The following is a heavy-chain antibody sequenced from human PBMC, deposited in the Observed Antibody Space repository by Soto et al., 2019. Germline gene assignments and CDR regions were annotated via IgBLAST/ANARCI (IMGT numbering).Heavy chain of an antibody. CDR1: GGSISSGDYY. V-gene: IGHV4-30-4*01. J-gene: IGHJ6*02. CDR2: IYYSGST. Sequence: SETLSLTXTVSGGSISSGDYYWSWIRQPPGKGLERIGYIYYSGSTYYNPSLKSRVTISVDTSKNQFSLKLSSVTAADTAVYYCARGGLGYCSSTSCSSLDYYYGMDVWGQGTTVTVSS. D-gene: IGHD2-2*01. CDR3: ARGGLGYCSSTSCSSLDYYYGMDV.